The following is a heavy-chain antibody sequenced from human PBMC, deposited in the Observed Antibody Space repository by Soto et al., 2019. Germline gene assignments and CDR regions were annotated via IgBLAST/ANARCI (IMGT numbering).Heavy chain of an antibody. Sequence: ASVKVSGKASGCMFTKSAMHLVRQAPGQRLEWMGWISGDSGNTKYSPKLQDRVTITRDTSASTAYMELSSLRSEDTALYYCARDGVAAGNINFDYWGQGTLVTVSS. V-gene: IGHV1-3*01. D-gene: IGHD6-19*01. CDR1: GCMFTKSA. CDR3: ARDGVAAGNINFDY. CDR2: ISGDSGNT. J-gene: IGHJ4*01.